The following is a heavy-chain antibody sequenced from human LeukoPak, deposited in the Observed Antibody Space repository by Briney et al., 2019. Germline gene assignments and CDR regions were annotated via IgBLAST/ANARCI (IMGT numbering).Heavy chain of an antibody. D-gene: IGHD1-26*01. CDR1: GFTFDDYA. V-gene: IGHV3-9*01. CDR3: AKFRFPGTSGSYRGWFDP. CDR2: ISWNSGSI. J-gene: IGHJ5*02. Sequence: GGSLRLSCAASGFTFDDYAMHWVRQAPGKGLEWVSGISWNSGSIGYADSVKGRFTISRDNAKNSLYLQMNSLRAEDTALYYCAKFRFPGTSGSYRGWFDPWGQGTLVTVSS.